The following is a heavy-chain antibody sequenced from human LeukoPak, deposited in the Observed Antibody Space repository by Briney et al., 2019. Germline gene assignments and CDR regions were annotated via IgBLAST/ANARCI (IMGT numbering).Heavy chain of an antibody. J-gene: IGHJ4*02. D-gene: IGHD3-9*01. CDR2: INAGNGNT. CDR1: GYTSTSYA. CDR3: ARGNLVLRYFDWLLNAPDY. V-gene: IGHV1-3*01. Sequence: GASVKVSCKASGYTSTSYAMHWVRQAPGQRLEWMGWINAGNGNTKYSQKFQGRVTITRDTSASTAYMELSSLRSEDTAVYYCARGNLVLRYFDWLLNAPDYWGQGTLVTVSS.